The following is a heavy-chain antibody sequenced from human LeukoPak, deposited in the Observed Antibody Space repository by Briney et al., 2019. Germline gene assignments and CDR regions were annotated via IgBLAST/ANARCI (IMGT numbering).Heavy chain of an antibody. V-gene: IGHV3-23*01. Sequence: PGGSLRLSCAAFGFTFSGYAMSWVRQAPGMGLEWVSVISGSGVNTYYADSVKGRFTTSRDNSKNTLYLQMNSLRAEDTAVYYCAKDRKRCSSTSCYTTYYFDYWGQGTLVTVSS. CDR1: GFTFSGYA. CDR3: AKDRKRCSSTSCYTTYYFDY. CDR2: ISGSGVNT. J-gene: IGHJ4*02. D-gene: IGHD2-2*02.